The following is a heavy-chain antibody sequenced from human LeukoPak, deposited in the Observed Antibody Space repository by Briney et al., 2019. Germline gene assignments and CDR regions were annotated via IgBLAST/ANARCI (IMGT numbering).Heavy chain of an antibody. V-gene: IGHV5-51*01. CDR1: GSTFTKYW. CDR3: ARQPGMTAKSWYFDL. J-gene: IGHJ2*01. Sequence: GASLQISCEGSGSTFTKYWIGWGRQLPGKGLEWMGIIHPGDSHTWYSPSFQGQVTISADKSISMAYLQWSSLKASDTAMYFCARQPGMTAKSWYFDLWGRGTLVTVSS. D-gene: IGHD2-2*01. CDR2: IHPGDSHT.